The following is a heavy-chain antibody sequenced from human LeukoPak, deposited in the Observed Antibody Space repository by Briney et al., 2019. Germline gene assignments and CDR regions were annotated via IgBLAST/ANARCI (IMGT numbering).Heavy chain of an antibody. V-gene: IGHV1-46*01. CDR3: ARDGSYYYDSSGYYNWFDP. Sequence: GASVKVSCKASGYTFTGYYMHWVRQAPGQGLEWMGWINPNSGSTSYAQKFQGRVTMTRDTSTSTVYMELSSLRSEDTAVYYCARDGSYYYDSSGYYNWFDPWGQGTLVTVSS. J-gene: IGHJ5*02. D-gene: IGHD3-22*01. CDR1: GYTFTGYY. CDR2: INPNSGST.